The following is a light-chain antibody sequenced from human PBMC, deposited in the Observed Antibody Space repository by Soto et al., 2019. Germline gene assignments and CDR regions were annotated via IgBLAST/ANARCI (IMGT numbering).Light chain of an antibody. J-gene: IGLJ3*02. CDR3: GAWDDSLNGWV. CDR2: YDD. V-gene: IGLV1-36*01. Sequence: QSVLTQPPSVSEGPGQRVTISCCGSTSNIGKNTVNWYQQLPGEAPKLFIYYDDLLASGVSDRFSGSKSGTSASLAISGLQSEDEADYYCGAWDDSLNGWVFGGGTKLTVL. CDR1: TSNIGKNT.